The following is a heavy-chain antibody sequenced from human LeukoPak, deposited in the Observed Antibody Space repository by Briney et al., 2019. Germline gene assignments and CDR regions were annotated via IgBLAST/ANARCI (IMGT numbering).Heavy chain of an antibody. CDR1: GDTFTSYG. Sequence: ASVKVSCKASGDTFTSYGISWVRHAPGQGLEWMGWISAYNGNTNYAQKLQGRVTMTTDTSTSTAYMELRSLRSDDTAVYYCAREYWGTQGDDYYYMDVWGKGTTVTVSS. V-gene: IGHV1-18*01. CDR2: ISAYNGNT. J-gene: IGHJ6*03. CDR3: AREYWGTQGDDYYYMDV. D-gene: IGHD3-16*01.